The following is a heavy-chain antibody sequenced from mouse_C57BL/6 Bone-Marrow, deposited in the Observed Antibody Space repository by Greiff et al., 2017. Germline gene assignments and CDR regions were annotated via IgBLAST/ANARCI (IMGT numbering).Heavy chain of an antibody. J-gene: IGHJ2*01. V-gene: IGHV14-4*01. Sequence: VQLKQSGAELVRPGASVKLSCTASGFNIKDDYMHWVKQRPEQGLEWIGWIDPENGDTEYASKFQGKATITADTSSNTAYLQLSSLTSEDTAVYYCTTEDDYDESYFDYWGQGTTLTVSS. D-gene: IGHD2-4*01. CDR3: TTEDDYDESYFDY. CDR1: GFNIKDDY. CDR2: IDPENGDT.